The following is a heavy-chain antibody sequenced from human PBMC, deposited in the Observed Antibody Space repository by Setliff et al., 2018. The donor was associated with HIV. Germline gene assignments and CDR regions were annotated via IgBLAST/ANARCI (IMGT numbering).Heavy chain of an antibody. Sequence: ASVKVSCKSSGYTFTDYFMHWVRQAPGQGLEWMGWISPDNGTTHYALQFQDRVTMTSDTSTSTVYMELTSLTSEDTAMYFCAGVPGGGGNWFDPWGQGTLVTVSS. V-gene: IGHV1-2*07. D-gene: IGHD3-16*01. CDR1: GYTFTDYF. CDR3: AGVPGGGGNWFDP. J-gene: IGHJ5*02. CDR2: ISPDNGTT.